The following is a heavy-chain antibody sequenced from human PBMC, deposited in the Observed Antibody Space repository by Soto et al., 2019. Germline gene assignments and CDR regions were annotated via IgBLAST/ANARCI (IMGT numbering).Heavy chain of an antibody. V-gene: IGHV1-46*01. D-gene: IGHD6-13*01. CDR3: ARERSIAAAGRHYYYYSAMDV. J-gene: IGHJ6*02. Sequence: ASVKVSCSASAYTFTGYNMHWVRQAPGRGLEWMGIINPSDGSTSYAQKFQGRVTMNRDTSTGTVYMELSRLRSDDTAVYYCARERSIAAAGRHYYYYSAMDVWGQGTTLTVSS. CDR1: AYTFTGYN. CDR2: INPSDGST.